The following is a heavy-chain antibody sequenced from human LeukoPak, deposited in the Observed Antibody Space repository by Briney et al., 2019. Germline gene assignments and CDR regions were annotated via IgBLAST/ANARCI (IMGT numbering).Heavy chain of an antibody. CDR2: IIPIFGTA. CDR1: GGTFSSYA. Sequence: ASVKVSCKASGGTFSSYAISWVRQAPGQGLEWMGGIIPIFGTANYAQKFQGRVTITADESASTAYMELSSLESEDTAVYYCARNLDSSGYYYFAGHWGQGTLVTVSS. V-gene: IGHV1-69*13. D-gene: IGHD3-22*01. J-gene: IGHJ4*02. CDR3: ARNLDSSGYYYFAGH.